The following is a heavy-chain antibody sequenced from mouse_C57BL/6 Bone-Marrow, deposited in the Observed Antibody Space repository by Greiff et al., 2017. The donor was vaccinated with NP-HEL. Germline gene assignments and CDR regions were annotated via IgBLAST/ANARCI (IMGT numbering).Heavy chain of an antibody. V-gene: IGHV5-9-1*02. CDR3: TRVHYGSSRFDY. D-gene: IGHD1-1*01. Sequence: EVMLVESGEGLVKPGGSLKLSCAASGFTFSSYAMSWVRQTPEKRLEWVAYISSGGDYIYYADTVKGRFTISRDNARNTLYLQMSSLKSEDTAMYYCTRVHYGSSRFDYWGQGTTLTVSS. J-gene: IGHJ2*01. CDR1: GFTFSSYA. CDR2: ISSGGDYI.